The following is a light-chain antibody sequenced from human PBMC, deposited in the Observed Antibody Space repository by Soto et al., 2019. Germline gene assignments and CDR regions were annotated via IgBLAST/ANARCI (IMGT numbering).Light chain of an antibody. J-gene: IGKJ1*01. CDR1: QSVLHSSNNKNY. CDR2: WAS. CDR3: QQYYSNPKT. Sequence: DIVMTQSPDSLAVSLGERATINCKSSQSVLHSSNNKNYLAWYQQKPGQPPKLLIYWASTRESGVPDRFSGSGSGTDFPLTISSLQAEDVAVYYCQQYYSNPKTFGQGTKVEIK. V-gene: IGKV4-1*01.